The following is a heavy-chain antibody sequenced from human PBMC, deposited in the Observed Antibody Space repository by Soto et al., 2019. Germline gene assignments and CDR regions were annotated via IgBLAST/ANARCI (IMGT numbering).Heavy chain of an antibody. CDR2: MYTSGRT. J-gene: IGHJ4*02. CDR3: ARTLASARQVDY. D-gene: IGHD6-13*01. CDR1: GFTVSSNY. V-gene: IGHV3-66*01. Sequence: GGSLRLSCAVSGFTVSSNYMTWVRQPPGKGLEWVSVMYTSGRTYYGDSVKGRVTISRDNSKNTLYLQMNSLRVEDTAVYYCARTLASARQVDYWGQGTLVTVSS.